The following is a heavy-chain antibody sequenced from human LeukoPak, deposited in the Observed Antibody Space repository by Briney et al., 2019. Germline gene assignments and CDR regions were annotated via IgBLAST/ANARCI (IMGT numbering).Heavy chain of an antibody. D-gene: IGHD1-26*01. J-gene: IGHJ5*02. Sequence: ASVKVSCKASGYAFTRHYMHWVRQAPGQGLEWMGLINPSGSSTIYAQKFQGRVTMTRDMSTSTDYMELSSLRSEDTAVYYCARDNSVGDYAWWFDPWGQGTLVTVSS. CDR3: ARDNSVGDYAWWFDP. CDR2: INPSGSST. CDR1: GYAFTRHY. V-gene: IGHV1-46*01.